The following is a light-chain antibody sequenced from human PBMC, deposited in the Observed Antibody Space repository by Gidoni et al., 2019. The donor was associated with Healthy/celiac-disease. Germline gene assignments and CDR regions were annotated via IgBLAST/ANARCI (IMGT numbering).Light chain of an antibody. CDR3: SSYTSSSTLV. V-gene: IGLV2-14*01. Sequence: SALTQPASVSGSPGPSITISCTGTSSDVGGYNYVSWYQQHPGKAPKLMIYEVSNRPSGVSNRCSGSKSGNTASLTISGLQAEDEADYYCSSYTSSSTLVFGGGTKLTVL. CDR1: SSDVGGYNY. J-gene: IGLJ2*01. CDR2: EVS.